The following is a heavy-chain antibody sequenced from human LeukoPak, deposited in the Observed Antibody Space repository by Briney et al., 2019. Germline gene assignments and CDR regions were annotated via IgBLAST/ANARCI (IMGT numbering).Heavy chain of an antibody. CDR1: GGSFSGYY. CDR2: INHSGST. D-gene: IGHD3-22*01. Sequence: SETLSLTCAVYGGSFSGYYWSWLRQPPGRGLEWIGEINHSGSTNYNPSLKSRVTISVDTSKNQFSLKLSSVTAADTAVYYCARDYYDTYYAFDIWGQGTMVTVSS. V-gene: IGHV4-34*01. J-gene: IGHJ3*02. CDR3: ARDYYDTYYAFDI.